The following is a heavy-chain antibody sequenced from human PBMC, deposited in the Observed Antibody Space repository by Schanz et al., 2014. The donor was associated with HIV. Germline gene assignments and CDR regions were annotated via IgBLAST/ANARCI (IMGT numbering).Heavy chain of an antibody. V-gene: IGHV4-61*03. D-gene: IGHD3-22*01. J-gene: IGHJ6*02. CDR2: IYYSGST. CDR3: ARGEGYYYDSSGFPLASGMDV. CDR1: GGSVSSGSYY. Sequence: QVQLQESGPGLVKPSETLSLTCTVSGGSVSSGSYYWSWIRQPPGKGLEWIGYIYYSGSTNYNPSLKSGVSISGDTSENPSSLKLSSATVADTAVYYCARGEGYYYDSSGFPLASGMDVWGQGTTVTVSS.